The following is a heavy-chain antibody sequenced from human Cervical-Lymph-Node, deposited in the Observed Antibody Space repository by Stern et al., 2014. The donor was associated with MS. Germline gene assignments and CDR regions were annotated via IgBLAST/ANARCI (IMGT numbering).Heavy chain of an antibody. V-gene: IGHV3-30-3*01. J-gene: IGHJ4*02. CDR2: ISNNGATT. CDR1: GFTFSSFA. Sequence: VHLVESGGGVVQPGRSLRLSCAASGFTFSSFAMHWVRQAPGKGLEWVAVISNNGATTYSEYSVKGRFTISRDNSKDTVFLQMNSLSPEDTAVYYCASRGTPFDVTSINEYWGQGTLVTVSS. D-gene: IGHD1-1*01. CDR3: ASRGTPFDVTSINEY.